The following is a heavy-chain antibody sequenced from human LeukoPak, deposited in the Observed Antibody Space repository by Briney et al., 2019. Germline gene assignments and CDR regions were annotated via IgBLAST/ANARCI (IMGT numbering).Heavy chain of an antibody. Sequence: PSQTLSLTCTLSGGSISSGGYYWSWIRQHPGKGLEWIGYIYYSGSTYYNPSLKSRVTISVDTSKNQFSLKLSSVTAADTAVYYCAREGRYCSSTSCYWGIDYWAQGTLVTVSS. V-gene: IGHV4-31*03. CDR2: IYYSGST. CDR1: GGSISSGGYY. D-gene: IGHD2-2*01. CDR3: AREGRYCSSTSCYWGIDY. J-gene: IGHJ4*02.